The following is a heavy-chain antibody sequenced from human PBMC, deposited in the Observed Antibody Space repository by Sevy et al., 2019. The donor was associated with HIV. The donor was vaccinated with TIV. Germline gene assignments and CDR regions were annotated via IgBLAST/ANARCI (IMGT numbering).Heavy chain of an antibody. D-gene: IGHD2-8*02. CDR3: AKDGAPYCTGGICFPYWYFDL. CDR2: ISNSGNDI. CDR1: GFTFSTYA. J-gene: IGHJ2*01. V-gene: IGHV3-23*01. Sequence: WGSLRLSCAASGFTFSTYAMGWVRQAPGKGLEWVSGISNSGNDIYYAGSVEGRFTISRDNSKSTLFLEMNNLRAEDTAVYYCAKDGAPYCTGGICFPYWYFDLWGRGALVTVSS.